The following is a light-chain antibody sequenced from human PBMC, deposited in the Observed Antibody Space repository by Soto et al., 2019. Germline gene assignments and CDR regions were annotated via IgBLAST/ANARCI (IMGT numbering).Light chain of an antibody. V-gene: IGKV3-20*01. CDR1: QSVSARF. CDR2: ATS. CDR3: QQYFRSLVE. J-gene: IGKJ1*01. Sequence: ELVLTQSPDTLSLSPGERATLSCRASQSVSARFLAWYQHRPGQAPRLLMSATSTRAPGIPDRFSGSGSGTDFTLTISSLEPEDVAVYYCQQYFRSLVEFGQGTKVDI.